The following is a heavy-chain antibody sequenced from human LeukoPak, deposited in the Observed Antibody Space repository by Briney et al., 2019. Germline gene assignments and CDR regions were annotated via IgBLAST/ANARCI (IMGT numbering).Heavy chain of an antibody. V-gene: IGHV1-46*01. J-gene: IGHJ4*02. CDR2: INPSGGST. CDR1: GYTFTSYY. Sequence: GASVKVSCKTSGYTFTSYYIHWVRQAPGQGREWMGIINPSGGSTSYAQKFQGRVTMTRDMSTSTVYMELSSLRSEDTAVYYCARRPYSYGYPDYWGQGTLVTVSS. D-gene: IGHD5-18*01. CDR3: ARRPYSYGYPDY.